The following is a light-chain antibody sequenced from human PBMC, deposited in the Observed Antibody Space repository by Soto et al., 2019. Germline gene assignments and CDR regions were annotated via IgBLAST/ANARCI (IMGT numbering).Light chain of an antibody. CDR1: QTISSW. J-gene: IGKJ5*01. V-gene: IGKV1-5*03. CDR3: QQFNNYLSIT. CDR2: KAS. Sequence: DIPRTQSPSTRSGSVGERVPITGRASQTISSWGAWYQQKPGKAPKLLIYKASTLKSGVPSRFSGSGSGTDFTITISSLQPEDFVTYYSQQFNNYLSITFGQGTRLEI.